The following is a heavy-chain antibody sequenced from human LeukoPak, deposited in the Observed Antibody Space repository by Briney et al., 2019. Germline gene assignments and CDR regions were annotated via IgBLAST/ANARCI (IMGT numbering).Heavy chain of an antibody. CDR3: ARGRRDGYRGRFVP. CDR2: IIPISGPA. CDR1: GYTFTSYG. Sequence: ASVKVSCKASGYTFTSYGISWVRQAPGQGLEWMGGIIPISGPANYAQKFQGRVTITAGESTTTGYMELRSLRSEDTAVYYWARGRRDGYRGRFVPWGHGTLVTVSS. J-gene: IGHJ5*02. V-gene: IGHV1-69*13. D-gene: IGHD5-24*01.